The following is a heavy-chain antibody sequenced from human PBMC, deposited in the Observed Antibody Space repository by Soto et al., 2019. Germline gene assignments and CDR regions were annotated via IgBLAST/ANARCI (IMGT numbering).Heavy chain of an antibody. CDR3: ARDTRGDRYFDY. Sequence: PSETLSLPCTLSGGSISSYYWSWIRQPPGEGLEWIGYIYYSGSTNYNPSLKSRVTISVDTSKNQFSLKLSSVSAADTAVDYCARDTRGDRYFDYGGQGSLVTVAP. D-gene: IGHD2-21*01. CDR1: GGSISSYY. CDR2: IYYSGST. J-gene: IGHJ4*02. V-gene: IGHV4-59*01.